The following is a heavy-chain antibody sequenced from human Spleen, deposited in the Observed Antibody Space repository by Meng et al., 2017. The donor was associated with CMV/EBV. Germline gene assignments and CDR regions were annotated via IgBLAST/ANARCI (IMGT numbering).Heavy chain of an antibody. CDR2: IYYSGGT. V-gene: IGHV4-38-2*01. D-gene: IGHD6-13*01. J-gene: IGHJ4*02. CDR1: GYSISSGYY. CDR3: VRLRAAVQADY. Sequence: SETLSLTCSISGYSISSGYYWGWIRQPPGKGLEWIGSIYYSGGTHQNPSLMSRVTMSVDTSKNQISLKVRSVTAADTAVYYCVRLRAAVQADYWGQGTLVTVSS.